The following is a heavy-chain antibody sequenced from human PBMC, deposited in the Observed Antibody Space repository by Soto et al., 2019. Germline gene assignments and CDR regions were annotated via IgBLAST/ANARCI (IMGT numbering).Heavy chain of an antibody. D-gene: IGHD2-2*01. CDR1: GGTFSSYA. J-gene: IGHJ6*02. CDR2: IIPIFGTA. V-gene: IGHV1-69*13. Sequence: SVKVSCKASGGTFSSYAISWVRQAPGQGLEWMGGIIPIFGTANYAQKFQGRVTITADESTSTAYMELSSLRSEDTAVYYCARQKFTLRTSVWAAPAPKDYYYYYGMDVWGQGTTVTVSS. CDR3: ARQKFTLRTSVWAAPAPKDYYYYYGMDV.